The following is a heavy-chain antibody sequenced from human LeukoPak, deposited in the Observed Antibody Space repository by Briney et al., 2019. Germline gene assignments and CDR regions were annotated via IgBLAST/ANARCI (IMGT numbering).Heavy chain of an antibody. D-gene: IGHD3-22*01. CDR3: ARAGAYYYDSSGYYFGDFDY. J-gene: IGHJ4*02. CDR1: GYTVTGYY. Sequence: GASVKVSCKASGYTVTGYYMHWVRQAPGQGLEWMGWINPNSGGTNYAQKFQGRVTMTRDTSISTAYMELSRLRSDDTDVYYCARAGAYYYDSSGYYFGDFDYWGQGTLVTVSS. CDR2: INPNSGGT. V-gene: IGHV1-2*02.